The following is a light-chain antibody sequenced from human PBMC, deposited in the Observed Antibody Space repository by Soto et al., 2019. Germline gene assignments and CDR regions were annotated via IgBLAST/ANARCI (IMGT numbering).Light chain of an antibody. J-gene: IGLJ2*01. CDR1: SSNIGGNT. CDR3: AAWDDSLNGLL. CDR2: SNN. Sequence: QSVLTQPPSASGTPGQRVTISCSGSSSNIGGNTVNRYQQLPGTAPKLLIYSNNQRPSGVPDRFSGSKSGTSASLAISGLQSEDEADYYCAAWDDSLNGLLFGGGTKLTVL. V-gene: IGLV1-44*01.